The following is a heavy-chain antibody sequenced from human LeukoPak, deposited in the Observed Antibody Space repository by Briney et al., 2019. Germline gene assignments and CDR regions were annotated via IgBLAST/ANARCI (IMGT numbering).Heavy chain of an antibody. CDR3: AKDGSWSCTD. D-gene: IGHD2-8*02. Sequence: PGGSLRLSCAASGFTLSRYAMHWVRQGPGKGLEWVAYIAHHGSNNYYADSVKGRFSISRDNSKRTLYLQMNSLRADDTAVYYCAKDGSWSCTDWGQGTLVTVSS. V-gene: IGHV3-30*02. CDR2: IAHHGSNN. J-gene: IGHJ4*02. CDR1: GFTLSRYA.